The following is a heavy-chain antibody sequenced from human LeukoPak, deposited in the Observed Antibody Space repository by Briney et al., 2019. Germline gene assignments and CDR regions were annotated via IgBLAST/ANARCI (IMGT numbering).Heavy chain of an antibody. CDR2: IHYSGNI. Sequence: SETLSLTCTVSGGSVSSGSYSWSWIRQPPGKGLEWIGYIHYSGNINSNPSLKSRVTLSVGTSKNQFSLKLNSVTAADTAVYYCARSPRQQLGPPDYWGQGTLVTVSS. J-gene: IGHJ4*02. CDR1: GGSVSSGSYS. D-gene: IGHD6-13*01. CDR3: ARSPRQQLGPPDY. V-gene: IGHV4-61*01.